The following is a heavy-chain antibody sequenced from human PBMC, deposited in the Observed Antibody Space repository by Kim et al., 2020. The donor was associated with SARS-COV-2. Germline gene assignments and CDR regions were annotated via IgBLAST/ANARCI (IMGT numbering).Heavy chain of an antibody. J-gene: IGHJ5*02. CDR2: ISGSGGTT. Sequence: GGSLRLSCAASGFTFSSYAMSWVRQAPGKGLEWVSTISGSGGTTYYADSVKGRFTISRDNSKNTLYLQMNSLRAEDTAVYYCAKGIGEFTPNWFDPWGQGTLVTVSS. V-gene: IGHV3-23*01. CDR3: AKGIGEFTPNWFDP. CDR1: GFTFSSYA. D-gene: IGHD3-10*01.